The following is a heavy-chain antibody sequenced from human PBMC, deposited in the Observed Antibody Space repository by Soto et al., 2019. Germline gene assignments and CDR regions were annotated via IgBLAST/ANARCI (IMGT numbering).Heavy chain of an antibody. J-gene: IGHJ4*02. CDR1: GFTFSSYA. V-gene: IGHV3-23*01. CDR2: ISGGGDST. Sequence: EVQLLESGGGLVQPGVSLRLSCAASGFTFSSYAMSWVRQAPGKGLERVSDISGGGDSTYYADSVKGRFTISRDNSKNTLYLQMNSLRAEDTALYYCAKSRRVVPTASYFDYWGQGTLVTVSS. CDR3: AKSRRVVPTASYFDY. D-gene: IGHD2-2*01.